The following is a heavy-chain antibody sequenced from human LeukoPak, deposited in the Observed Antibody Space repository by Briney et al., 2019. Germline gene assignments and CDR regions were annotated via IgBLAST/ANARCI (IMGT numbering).Heavy chain of an antibody. CDR2: ISGSGGST. Sequence: HPGGTLRLSCAASGFTFSSYGMSWVRQAPGKGLEWVSAISGSGGSTYYADSVKGRFTISRDNSKNTLYLQMNSLRAEDTAVYYCAKTSGYSYGYRDYWGQGTLVTVSS. CDR1: GFTFSSYG. D-gene: IGHD5-18*01. CDR3: AKTSGYSYGYRDY. J-gene: IGHJ4*02. V-gene: IGHV3-23*01.